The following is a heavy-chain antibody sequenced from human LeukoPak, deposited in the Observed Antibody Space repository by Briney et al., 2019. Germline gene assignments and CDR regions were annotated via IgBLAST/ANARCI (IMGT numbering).Heavy chain of an antibody. CDR1: GFTFSSYY. V-gene: IGHV3-7*01. J-gene: IGHJ3*02. D-gene: IGHD3-22*01. CDR2: IKEDGSVK. Sequence: GGSLRLSCTASGFTFSSYYINWVRQAPGKGLEWAANIKEDGSVKNYADSVKGRFTVSRDNAERALYLQMNSLRAEDTAVYYCARDRGGRYYDSSGYYDALDIWGQGTVVTVS. CDR3: ARDRGGRYYDSSGYYDALDI.